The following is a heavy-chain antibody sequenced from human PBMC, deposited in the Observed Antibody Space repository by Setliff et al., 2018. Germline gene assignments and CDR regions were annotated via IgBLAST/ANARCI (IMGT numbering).Heavy chain of an antibody. Sequence: GESLRLSCAASGFTFTNYWINWVHQAPGKGLEWVANIKQDESEKHYVGSVKGRFTISRDNARNSVYLQMNSLRAEDAAVYYCATSDWYAAFDHWGQGTLVTVSS. CDR1: GFTFTNYW. J-gene: IGHJ4*02. CDR2: IKQDESEK. D-gene: IGHD6-19*01. V-gene: IGHV3-7*01. CDR3: ATSDWYAAFDH.